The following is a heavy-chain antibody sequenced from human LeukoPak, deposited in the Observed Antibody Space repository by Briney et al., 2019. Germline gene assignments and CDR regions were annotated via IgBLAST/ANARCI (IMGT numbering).Heavy chain of an antibody. CDR2: IYYSGSN. J-gene: IGHJ3*02. D-gene: IGHD2-15*01. V-gene: IGHV4-39*02. CDR3: ARDIGGGGSAPDAFDI. CDR1: GGSISSSSYY. Sequence: PSETLSLTCTVSGGSISSSSYYWGWVRQPPGKGLEWNVRIYYSGSNYYNPSLKSRVTISVDTSKNHFSLKLSSVTAADTAVYYCARDIGGGGSAPDAFDIWGQGTMVTVSS.